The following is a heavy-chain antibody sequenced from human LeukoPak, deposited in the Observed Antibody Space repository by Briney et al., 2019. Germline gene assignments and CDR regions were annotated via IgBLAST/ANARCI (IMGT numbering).Heavy chain of an antibody. CDR3: ASLRAGFGPFDY. CDR1: GFTVSSSH. Sequence: GGSLRLSCAASGFTVSSSHMSWVRQAPGKGLEWVSVIYSGGNTYYAASVKGRFTISRDNSKNTLYLQMNSLRAEDTAVYYCASLRAGFGPFDYWGQGTLVTVSS. D-gene: IGHD3-10*01. J-gene: IGHJ4*02. V-gene: IGHV3-66*01. CDR2: IYSGGNT.